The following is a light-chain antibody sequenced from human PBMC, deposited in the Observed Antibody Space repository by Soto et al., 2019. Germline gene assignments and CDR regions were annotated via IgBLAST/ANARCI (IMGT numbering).Light chain of an antibody. CDR3: QQYGSSPPWYT. CDR1: QSVSSSY. CDR2: GAS. Sequence: EIVLTQSPGTLSLSPGERATLSCRASQSVSSSYLAWYQQKPGQAPRLLIYGASSRATGIPDRFSGSGSGTEFTLHISRLEPEDFAVYYCQQYGSSPPWYTFGQGTKLEI. J-gene: IGKJ2*01. V-gene: IGKV3-20*01.